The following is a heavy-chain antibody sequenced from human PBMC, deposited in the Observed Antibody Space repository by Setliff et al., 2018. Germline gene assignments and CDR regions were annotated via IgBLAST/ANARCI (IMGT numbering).Heavy chain of an antibody. V-gene: IGHV1-69*13. CDR3: ARLPHTPNWNYRREVFDY. CDR1: GYTLTELS. CDR2: IIPIFGTA. Sequence: SVKVSCKVSGYTLTELSRHWVRQAPGKGLEWMGGIIPIFGTANYAQKFQGRVTITADESTSTVYMELSSLRAEDTAVYYCARLPHTPNWNYRREVFDYWGQGTLVTVSS. J-gene: IGHJ4*02. D-gene: IGHD1-7*01.